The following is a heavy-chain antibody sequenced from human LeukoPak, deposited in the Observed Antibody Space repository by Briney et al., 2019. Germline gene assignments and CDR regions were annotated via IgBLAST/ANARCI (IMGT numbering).Heavy chain of an antibody. V-gene: IGHV3-23*01. J-gene: IGHJ6*03. D-gene: IGHD6-13*01. CDR3: AKLGIAAAGPTYYYYYYMDV. Sequence: GGTLRLSCAASGFTFSSYGMSWVRQAPGKGLEWVSAISGSGGSTYYADSVKGRFTISRDNSKNTLYLQMNSLRAEDTAVYYCAKLGIAAAGPTYYYYYYMDVWGKGTTVTISS. CDR2: ISGSGGST. CDR1: GFTFSSYG.